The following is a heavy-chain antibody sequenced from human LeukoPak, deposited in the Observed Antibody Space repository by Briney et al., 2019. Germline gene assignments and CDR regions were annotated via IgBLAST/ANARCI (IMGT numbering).Heavy chain of an antibody. CDR2: ISTSGSTI. J-gene: IGHJ6*03. D-gene: IGHD3-9*01. Sequence: GGSLRLSCAASGFTFSDYYMSWIRQAPGKGLEWVSYISTSGSTIYYADSVKGRFTISRDKAKNYLYLQMNSLRAEDTALYYCARDPTSDIFTGYRYYYYYMDVWGKGTTVTVSS. V-gene: IGHV3-11*01. CDR1: GFTFSDYY. CDR3: ARDPTSDIFTGYRYYYYYMDV.